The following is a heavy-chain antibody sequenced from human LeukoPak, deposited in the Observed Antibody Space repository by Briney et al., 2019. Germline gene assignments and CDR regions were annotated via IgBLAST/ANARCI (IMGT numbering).Heavy chain of an antibody. V-gene: IGHV3-48*04. D-gene: IGHD6-13*01. CDR3: ARVLAAAGTGYFDY. CDR2: ISSSGSTI. J-gene: IGHJ4*02. CDR1: GFTFSSYG. Sequence: PGGSLRLSCAASGFTFSSYGMHWVRQAPGKGLEWVSYISSSGSTIYYADSVKGRFTISRDNAKNSLYLQMNSLRAEDTAVYYCARVLAAAGTGYFDYWGQGTLVTVSS.